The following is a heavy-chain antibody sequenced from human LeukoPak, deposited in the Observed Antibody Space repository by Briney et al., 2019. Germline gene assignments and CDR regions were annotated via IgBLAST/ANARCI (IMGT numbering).Heavy chain of an antibody. CDR2: IYTSGST. D-gene: IGHD3-10*01. J-gene: IGHJ5*02. CDR3: ARSYGSGSSNWFDP. V-gene: IGHV4-4*07. Sequence: SETLSLTCTVSGGSISTYYWSWIRQPAGKGLEWIGHIYTSGSTNYNPSLKSRVTMSVDTSKNQFSLKLSSVTAADPALYYCARSYGSGSSNWFDPWGQGTLVTVSS. CDR1: GGSISTYY.